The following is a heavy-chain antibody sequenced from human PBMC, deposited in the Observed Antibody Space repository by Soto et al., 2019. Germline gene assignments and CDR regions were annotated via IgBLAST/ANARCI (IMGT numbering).Heavy chain of an antibody. V-gene: IGHV1-3*01. CDR1: GYTFTNYG. CDR3: ARGIGWLAESLSYYFYY. Sequence: QVQLVQSGAEVKKPGASIKLSCKASGYTFTNYGIHWVRQAPGQRLEWMGWINAATGNTKYSQKFQGRVTITRDTSASTAYMEGSSQRSEDTAVYYCARGIGWLAESLSYYFYYWGQGTLVTVSS. D-gene: IGHD3-10*01. CDR2: INAATGNT. J-gene: IGHJ4*02.